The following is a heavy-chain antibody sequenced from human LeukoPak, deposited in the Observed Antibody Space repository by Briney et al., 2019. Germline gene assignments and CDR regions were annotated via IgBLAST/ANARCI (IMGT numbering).Heavy chain of an antibody. CDR2: INHSGST. CDR3: ARSRIRLWFTQPELSFDY. Sequence: SETLSLTCAVYGGSFSGYYWSWIRQPPGKGLEWIGEINHSGSTNYNPSLKSRVTISVDTSKNQFSLKLSSVTAADTAVYYCARSRIRLWFTQPELSFDYWGQGTLVTVSS. CDR1: GGSFSGYY. V-gene: IGHV4-34*01. D-gene: IGHD5-18*01. J-gene: IGHJ4*02.